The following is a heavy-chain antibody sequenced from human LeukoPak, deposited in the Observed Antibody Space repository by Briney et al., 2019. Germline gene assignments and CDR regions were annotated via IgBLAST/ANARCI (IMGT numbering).Heavy chain of an antibody. J-gene: IGHJ6*02. Sequence: GGSLRLSCAASGFTFSDYYMIWIRQAPGRGLEWLAYISGRGHKILYSDSLKGRFTISRDNAQNLLYLQMNSLGAEDTAIYYCARDLNVGMDVWGRGTTVTVSS. CDR1: GFTFSDYY. CDR3: ARDLNVGMDV. CDR2: ISGRGHKI. V-gene: IGHV3-11*01.